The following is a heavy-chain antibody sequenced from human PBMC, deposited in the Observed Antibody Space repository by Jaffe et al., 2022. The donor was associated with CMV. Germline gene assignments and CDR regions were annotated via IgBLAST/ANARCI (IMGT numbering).Heavy chain of an antibody. V-gene: IGHV3-49*04. CDR2: IRSKAYGGTT. Sequence: EVQLVESGGGLVQPGRSLRLSCTASGFTFGDYAMSWVRQAPGKGLEWVGFIRSKAYGGTTEYAASVKGRFTISRDDSKSIAYLQMNSLKTEDTAVYYCTRVPRGYFDYWGQGTLVTVSS. CDR3: TRVPRGYFDY. CDR1: GFTFGDYA. D-gene: IGHD2-15*01. J-gene: IGHJ4*02.